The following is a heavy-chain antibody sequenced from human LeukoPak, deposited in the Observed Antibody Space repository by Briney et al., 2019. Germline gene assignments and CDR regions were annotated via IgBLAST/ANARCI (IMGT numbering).Heavy chain of an antibody. CDR2: ISGSGGST. V-gene: IGHV3-23*01. J-gene: IGHJ6*03. CDR1: GFTFSSYA. CDR3: AKGLKTGVGPYMGYHYYMDV. Sequence: GGSLRLSCAASGFTFSSYAMSWVRQAPGKGLEWVSAISGSGGSTCYADSVKGRFTISRDNSKNTLYLQMNSLRAEDTGVYYCAKGLKTGVGPYMGYHYYMDVWGKGATVTVSS. D-gene: IGHD3-16*01.